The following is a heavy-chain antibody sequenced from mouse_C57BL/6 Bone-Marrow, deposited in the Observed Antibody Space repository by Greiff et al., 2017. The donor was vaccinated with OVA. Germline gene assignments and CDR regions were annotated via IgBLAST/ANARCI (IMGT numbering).Heavy chain of an antibody. Sequence: DVKLQESGPVLVKPGASVKMSCKASGYTFTDYYMNWVKQSPGKSLEWIGVINPYNGGTSYNQKFKGKATLTVDKSSSTAYMELNSLTSEDSAVYYCARRGLTGTAWFAYWGQGTLVTVAA. CDR3: ARRGLTGTAWFAY. CDR2: INPYNGGT. CDR1: GYTFTDYY. J-gene: IGHJ3*01. D-gene: IGHD4-1*01. V-gene: IGHV1-19*01.